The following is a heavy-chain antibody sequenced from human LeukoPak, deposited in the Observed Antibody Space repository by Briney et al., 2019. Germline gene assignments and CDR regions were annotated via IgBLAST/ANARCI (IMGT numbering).Heavy chain of an antibody. Sequence: SETLSLTCTVSGGSISDYYWSWIREPPGKGLEWIGYIFYSGSTNYNPSLKSRVTISLDTSKNQFSLKLTSVTAADTAVYCCARESFYDSSGYFAFDIWGQGTKVTVSS. CDR2: IFYSGST. CDR3: ARESFYDSSGYFAFDI. J-gene: IGHJ3*02. V-gene: IGHV4-59*01. D-gene: IGHD3-22*01. CDR1: GGSISDYY.